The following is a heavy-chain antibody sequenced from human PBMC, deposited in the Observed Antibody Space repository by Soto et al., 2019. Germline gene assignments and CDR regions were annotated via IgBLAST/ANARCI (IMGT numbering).Heavy chain of an antibody. D-gene: IGHD6-13*01. J-gene: IGHJ6*02. CDR3: ARVLRGIAAADHYYYYGMDV. CDR1: GFTFSSYA. V-gene: IGHV3-30-3*01. Sequence: QVQLVESGGGVVQPGRSLRLSCAASGFTFSSYAMHWVRQAPGKGLEWVAVISYDGSNKYYADSVKGRFTISRDNSKNTLYLQMNSLRAEDTAVYYCARVLRGIAAADHYYYYGMDVWGQGTTVTVSS. CDR2: ISYDGSNK.